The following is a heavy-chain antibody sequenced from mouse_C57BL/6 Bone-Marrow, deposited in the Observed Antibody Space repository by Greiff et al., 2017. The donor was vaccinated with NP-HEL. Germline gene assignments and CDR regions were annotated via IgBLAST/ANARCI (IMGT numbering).Heavy chain of an antibody. V-gene: IGHV1-22*01. CDR1: GYTFTDYN. Sequence: EVQGVESGPELVKPGASVKMSCKASGYTFTDYNMHWVKQSHGKSLEWIGYINPNNGGTSYNQKFKGKATLTVNKSSSTAYMELRSLTSEDSAVYYCAREEGYYGSSFDYWGQGTTLTVSS. CDR2: INPNNGGT. CDR3: AREEGYYGSSFDY. J-gene: IGHJ2*01. D-gene: IGHD1-1*01.